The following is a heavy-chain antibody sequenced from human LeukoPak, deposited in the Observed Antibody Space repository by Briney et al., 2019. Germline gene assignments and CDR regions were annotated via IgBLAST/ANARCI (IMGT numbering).Heavy chain of an antibody. CDR2: ICYSGST. CDR1: GGSISSYC. V-gene: IGHV4-59*01. CDR3: ARDGDSGSYPWFDP. D-gene: IGHD3-10*01. Sequence: PSETLSLTCTVSGGSISSYCWSWIRQPPGKGLEWIGYICYSGSTNFNPSLKSRVTISVDTSKNQFSLKLSSVTAADTAVYYCARDGDSGSYPWFDPWGQGTLVTVSS. J-gene: IGHJ5*02.